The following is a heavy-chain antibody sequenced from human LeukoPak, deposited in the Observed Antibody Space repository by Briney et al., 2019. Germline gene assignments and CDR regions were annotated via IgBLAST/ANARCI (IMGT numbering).Heavy chain of an antibody. CDR3: AREGNDILTGPYYYYYYGMDV. D-gene: IGHD3-9*01. CDR2: ISYDGSNE. J-gene: IGHJ6*02. CDR1: GFTFSSYA. Sequence: PGRSLRLSCAASGFTFSSYAMHWVRQAPGKGLEWVAAISYDGSNEYYADSVKGRFTISRDNSKNTLYLQMNSLRAQDTAVYYCAREGNDILTGPYYYYYYGMDVWGQGTTVTVSS. V-gene: IGHV3-30-3*01.